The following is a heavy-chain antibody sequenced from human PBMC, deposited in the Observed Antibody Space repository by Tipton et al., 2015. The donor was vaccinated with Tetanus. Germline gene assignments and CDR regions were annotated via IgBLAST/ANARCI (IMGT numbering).Heavy chain of an antibody. J-gene: IGHJ4*02. CDR2: ISHDGGYK. Sequence: SLRLSCEVSGFTFSSYGMHWVRRAPGKELEWVADISHDGGYKYYADSVQGRFTISRDNSKNTLYLQMNSLRAEDTAVYYCARDASRYTYGSNYFDYWGQGTLVTVSS. V-gene: IGHV3-30*03. CDR3: ARDASRYTYGSNYFDY. CDR1: GFTFSSYG. D-gene: IGHD5-18*01.